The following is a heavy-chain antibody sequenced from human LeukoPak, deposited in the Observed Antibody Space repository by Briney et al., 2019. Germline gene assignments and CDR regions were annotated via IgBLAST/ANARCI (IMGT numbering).Heavy chain of an antibody. CDR1: GFTVSSNY. CDR2: IYSGGST. Sequence: GGSLRLSCAASGFTVSSNYMSWVRQAPGKGLEWVSVIYSGGSTYYADSVKGRFTISRDNSKSTLYIQMNSLRAEDTAVYYCARAKPKNMVRGLIMRRECRYYFDYWGQGTLVTVSS. V-gene: IGHV3-53*01. J-gene: IGHJ4*02. CDR3: ARAKPKNMVRGLIMRRECRYYFDY. D-gene: IGHD3-10*01.